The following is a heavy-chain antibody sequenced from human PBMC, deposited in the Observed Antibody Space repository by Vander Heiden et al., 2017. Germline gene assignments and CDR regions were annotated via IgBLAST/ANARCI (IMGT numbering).Heavy chain of an antibody. V-gene: IGHV3-23*01. CDR2: CGTIAGTT. CDR3: LIFGLSFDY. CDR1: RFTFSRYA. J-gene: IGHJ4*02. D-gene: IGHD3-3*01. Sequence: EVPVLHSGRGSVQPGWSLRPPCAASRFTFSRYAMSWVRQAPGKGLEWVSTCGTIAGTTDDADSVKGRFTISRDDSKTTRYLQMNGLRAEDTAVYYCLIFGLSFDYWGQGPVVTVSS.